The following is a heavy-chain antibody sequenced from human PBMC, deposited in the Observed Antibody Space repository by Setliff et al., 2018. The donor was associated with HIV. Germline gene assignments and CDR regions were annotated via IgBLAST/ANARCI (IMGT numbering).Heavy chain of an antibody. D-gene: IGHD6-13*01. V-gene: IGHV1-18*01. J-gene: IGHJ6*03. CDR2: ISAYNGNT. CDR1: GYTFTSYG. CDR3: AREWGGYSSSKAGYYYYMDV. Sequence: ASVKVSCKASGYTFTSYGISWVRQAPGQGLEWMGWISAYNGNTNYTQKLQGRVTVTTDTSTSTAYVELRSLRSDDTAVYYCAREWGGYSSSKAGYYYYMDVWGKGTTVTVS.